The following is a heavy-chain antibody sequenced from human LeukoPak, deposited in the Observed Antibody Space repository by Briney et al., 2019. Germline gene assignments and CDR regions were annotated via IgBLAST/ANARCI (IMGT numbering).Heavy chain of an antibody. CDR2: IYPGDSDT. V-gene: IGHV5-51*01. CDR1: GYSFTSYW. D-gene: IGHD2/OR15-2a*01. J-gene: IGHJ3*02. CDR3: ARPANRGDAFDI. Sequence: GESLKISCQGSGYSFTSYWIGWVRQMPGKGLEWMGIIYPGDSDTRYSPSFQGQVTISADKSITTTYLQWSSLRASDTAMYYCARPANRGDAFDIWGQGTMVTVSS.